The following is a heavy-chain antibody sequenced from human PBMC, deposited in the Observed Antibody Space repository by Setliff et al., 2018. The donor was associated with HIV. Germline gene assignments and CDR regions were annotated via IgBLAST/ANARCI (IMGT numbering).Heavy chain of an antibody. CDR3: ARDRGDSSGYYDAFDI. CDR2: IRRETYGGTT. D-gene: IGHD6-19*01. J-gene: IGHJ3*02. V-gene: IGHV3-49*03. Sequence: PGGCLRLSCLGSGFTFGNYAVSWFRQAPGKGLEWISFIRRETYGGTTEYAASVKGRYTISRDDSESIAYLHMNSLKSEDTAMYFCARDRGDSSGYYDAFDIWGQGTMVTVSS. CDR1: GFTFGNYA.